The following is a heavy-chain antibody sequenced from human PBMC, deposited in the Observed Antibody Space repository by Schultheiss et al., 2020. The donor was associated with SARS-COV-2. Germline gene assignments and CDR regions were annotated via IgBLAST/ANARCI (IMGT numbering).Heavy chain of an antibody. D-gene: IGHD3-10*01. CDR2: IYYSGST. CDR1: GGSTSSSSYY. Sequence: SETLSLTCTVSGGSTSSSSYYWGWIRQPPGKGLQWIGSIYYSGSTNYNPSLKSRVTISGDMTKNHFSLKLSSVTAADTAVYYCARVVVRGVIISHWGRGTLVTVSS. V-gene: IGHV4-39*07. CDR3: ARVVVRGVIISH. J-gene: IGHJ1*01.